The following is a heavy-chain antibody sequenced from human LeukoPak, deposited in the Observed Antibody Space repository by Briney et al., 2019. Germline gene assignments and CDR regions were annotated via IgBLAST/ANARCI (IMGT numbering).Heavy chain of an antibody. J-gene: IGHJ4*02. V-gene: IGHV1-69*13. CDR3: ARGGLDYDYAWGSYRLVH. CDR2: IIPIFGTA. D-gene: IGHD3-16*02. CDR1: GGTFSSYA. Sequence: SVKVSCKASGGTFSSYAISWVRQAPGQGLEWMGGIIPIFGTANYAQKFQGRVTITADESTSTAYMELSSLRSEDTAVYYCARGGLDYDYAWGSYRLVHWGQGTLVTVSS.